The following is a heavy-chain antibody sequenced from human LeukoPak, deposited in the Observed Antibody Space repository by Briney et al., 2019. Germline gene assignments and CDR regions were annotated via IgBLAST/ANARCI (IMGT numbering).Heavy chain of an antibody. Sequence: PSETLSLTCAVYGGSFSVYYWSWIRQPPGKGLEWIGEINHSGSTNYNPSLKSRVTISVDTSKNQFSLKLSSVTAADTAVYYCARRTRYYDSSGYYRRGDNWFDPWGQGTLVTVSS. J-gene: IGHJ5*02. V-gene: IGHV4-34*01. CDR3: ARRTRYYDSSGYYRRGDNWFDP. CDR2: INHSGST. CDR1: GGSFSVYY. D-gene: IGHD3-22*01.